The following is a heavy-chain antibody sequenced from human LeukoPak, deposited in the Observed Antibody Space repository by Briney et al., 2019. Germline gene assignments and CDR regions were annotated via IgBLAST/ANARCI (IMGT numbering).Heavy chain of an antibody. CDR3: ARDAGVDYNGKTVLDY. CDR2: ISKDGTRE. D-gene: IGHD4-23*01. Sequence: GGSLRLSCSASGFIFCTYVIHWVSQAPGKGLEWVTVISKDGTREYYADSVMARFTISRDNTKNTLFLQMNSLRDEDTAVYYCARDAGVDYNGKTVLDYWGQGTLVTVSS. V-gene: IGHV3-30*07. CDR1: GFIFCTYV. J-gene: IGHJ4*02.